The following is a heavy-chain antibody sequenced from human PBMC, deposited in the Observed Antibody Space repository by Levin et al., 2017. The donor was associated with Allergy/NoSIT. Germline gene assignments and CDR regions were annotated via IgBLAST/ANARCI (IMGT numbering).Heavy chain of an antibody. CDR1: GYTFTRYY. J-gene: IGHJ6*03. CDR2: INPSGGST. CDR3: ARGTVTTNKYYYYMDV. Sequence: PGESLKISCKASGYTFTRYYMHWVRQAPGQGLEWMGIINPSGGSTTYAQKFQGRVTMTRDTSTSTVYMELSSLRSEDTAVYYCARGTVTTNKYYYYMDVWGKGTTVTVSS. V-gene: IGHV1-46*01. D-gene: IGHD4-17*01.